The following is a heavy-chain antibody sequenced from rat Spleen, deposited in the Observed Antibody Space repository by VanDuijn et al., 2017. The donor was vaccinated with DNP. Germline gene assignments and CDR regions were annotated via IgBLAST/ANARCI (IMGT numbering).Heavy chain of an antibody. CDR3: ARRAYGGSASFDY. CDR1: GFTFSYYW. V-gene: IGHV5-31*01. Sequence: EVQLVESGGGLVQPGRSMKLSCAASGFTFSYYWMAWIRQVPGKGLEWIASIIGGSSTYYPDSVKGRFTISRDNGKSSLYLQMNSLKSEDTATYYCARRAYGGSASFDYWGQGVMVTVSS. CDR2: IIGGSST. J-gene: IGHJ2*01. D-gene: IGHD1-11*01.